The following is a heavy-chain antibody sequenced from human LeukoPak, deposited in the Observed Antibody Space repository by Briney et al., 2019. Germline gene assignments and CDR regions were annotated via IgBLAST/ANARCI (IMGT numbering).Heavy chain of an antibody. Sequence: GGSLTLSCAGSGFTFSNFWIHWVRQGPGKGLLWVSRIDRAGNRIVYAYSVKGRFTISTDNAKNTVYLQMNSLRPEDTAVYYCVADSGNRSGGDYWGQGTLVTVSS. CDR2: IDRAGNRI. D-gene: IGHD1-26*01. J-gene: IGHJ4*02. V-gene: IGHV3-74*01. CDR3: VADSGNRSGGDY. CDR1: GFTFSNFW.